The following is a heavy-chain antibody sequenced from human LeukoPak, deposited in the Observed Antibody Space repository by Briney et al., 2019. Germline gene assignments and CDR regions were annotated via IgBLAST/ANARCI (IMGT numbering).Heavy chain of an antibody. D-gene: IGHD1-14*01. J-gene: IGHJ4*02. CDR1: GGSFSGYY. V-gene: IGHV4-59*08. CDR3: ARHSKTWYNDY. CDR2: IYYSGST. Sequence: PSETLSLTCAVYGGSFSGYYWSWIRQPPGKGLEWIGYIYYSGSTNYNPSPKSRVTISVDTSKNQFSLKLSSVTAADTAVYYCARHSKTWYNDYWGQGTLVTVSS.